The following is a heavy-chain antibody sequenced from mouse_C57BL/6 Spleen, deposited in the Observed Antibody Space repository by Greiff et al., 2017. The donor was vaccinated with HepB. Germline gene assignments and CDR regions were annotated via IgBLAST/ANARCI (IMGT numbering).Heavy chain of an antibody. CDR2: IDPSDSET. Sequence: QVHVKQPGAELVRPGSSVKLSCKASGYTFTSYWMHWVKQRPIQGLEWIGNIDPSDSETHYNQKFKDKATLTVDKSSSTAYMQLSSLTSEDSAVYYCARRSNYDGMDYWGQGTSVTVSS. V-gene: IGHV1-52*01. CDR3: ARRSNYDGMDY. J-gene: IGHJ4*01. CDR1: GYTFTSYW. D-gene: IGHD2-5*01.